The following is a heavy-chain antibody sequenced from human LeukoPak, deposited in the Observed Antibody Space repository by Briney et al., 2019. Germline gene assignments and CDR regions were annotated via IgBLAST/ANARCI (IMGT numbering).Heavy chain of an antibody. J-gene: IGHJ4*02. Sequence: ASVKVSCKVSGYTLTELSMHWVRQAPGTGLEWMGGFDPEDGETIYAQKFQGRVTMTEDTSTDTAYMELSSLRSEDTAVYYCATVFDYGGKFDYWGQGTLVTVSS. CDR2: FDPEDGET. CDR3: ATVFDYGGKFDY. CDR1: GYTLTELS. D-gene: IGHD4-23*01. V-gene: IGHV1-24*01.